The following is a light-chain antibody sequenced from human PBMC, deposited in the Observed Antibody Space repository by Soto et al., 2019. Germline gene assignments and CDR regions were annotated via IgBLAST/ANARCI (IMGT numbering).Light chain of an antibody. Sequence: DIQMTQSPSTLSASVGDRVTITCRASQSIRIWLAWYQQKSGKAPKLLIYDASKLESGVPSRFSGSGSGTQFTLTISNLQPDDIATYYCQEYNSWWTFGQGTKVDI. CDR1: QSIRIW. V-gene: IGKV1-5*01. CDR3: QEYNSWWT. CDR2: DAS. J-gene: IGKJ1*01.